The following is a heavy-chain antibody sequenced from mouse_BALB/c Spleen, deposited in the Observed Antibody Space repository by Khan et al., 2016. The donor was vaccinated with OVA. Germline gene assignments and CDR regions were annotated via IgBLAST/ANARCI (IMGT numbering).Heavy chain of an antibody. CDR3: ARKSTRASY. Sequence: QVQLKQSGAELVKPGASVKMSCKASGYPFPRYTMPWVKQRPGQGLEWIGYINPSSGYTKYNQKFKDKATLTADKSSSTAYMQRSSLTSEDSAVYYCARKSTRASYWGQGTTLTVSS. J-gene: IGHJ2*01. D-gene: IGHD3-1*01. CDR1: GYPFPRYT. CDR2: INPSSGYT. V-gene: IGHV1-4*01.